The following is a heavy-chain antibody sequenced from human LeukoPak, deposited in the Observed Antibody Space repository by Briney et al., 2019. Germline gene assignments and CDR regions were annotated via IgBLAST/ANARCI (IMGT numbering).Heavy chain of an antibody. CDR2: ISSSSSTT. CDR1: GFTFSSYS. J-gene: IGHJ4*02. D-gene: IGHD4-17*01. V-gene: IGHV3-48*02. Sequence: GGSPRLSCAASGFTFSSYSMNWVRQAPGRGPGWVSYISSSSSTTYYADSVKGRFTISRDNAKNSVFLQVNILRDEDTAVYYCARDYGDYGEYFDYWGQGTLVTVSS. CDR3: ARDYGDYGEYFDY.